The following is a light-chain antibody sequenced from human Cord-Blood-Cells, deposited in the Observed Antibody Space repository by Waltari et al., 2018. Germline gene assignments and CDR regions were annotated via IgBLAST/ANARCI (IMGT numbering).Light chain of an antibody. V-gene: IGKV2-24*01. CDR1: KSLVHSDGNTY. J-gene: IGKJ1*01. CDR2: NIS. Sequence: DIVMTQTPLSSPVTLGQPASISCRSSKSLVHSDGNTYLSWLQQRPGQPPRLLIYNISNRFCGVPDRFRGSGGGTDVTLKISRVEAEDVGVYYCMQATQFPWTFGQGAKVEIK. CDR3: MQATQFPWT.